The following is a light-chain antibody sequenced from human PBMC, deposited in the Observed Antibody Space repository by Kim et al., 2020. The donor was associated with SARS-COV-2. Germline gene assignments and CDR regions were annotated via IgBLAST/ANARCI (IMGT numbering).Light chain of an antibody. J-gene: IGKJ2*01. CDR2: WAS. CDR1: QSVLYSSNNKNY. V-gene: IGKV4-1*01. CDR3: QQYCSVPHT. Sequence: MATLNCKSSQSVLYSSNNKNYLAWYQQKPGQPPRLLIYWASTRESGVPDRFSCSGSGSDFTLTISSLQAEDVAVYYCQQYCSVPHTFGQGTKLEI.